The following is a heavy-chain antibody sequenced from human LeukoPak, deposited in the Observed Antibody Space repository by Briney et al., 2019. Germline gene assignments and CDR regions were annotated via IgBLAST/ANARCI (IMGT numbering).Heavy chain of an antibody. D-gene: IGHD1-26*01. Sequence: SETLSLTCTVSGGSISSSSYYWGWIRQPPGKGLEWIGSIYYSGSTYYSPSLKSRVTISVDTSKNQFSLKLSSVTAADTAVYYCARLDVDVGYYFDYWGQGTLVTVSS. CDR2: IYYSGST. V-gene: IGHV4-39*01. J-gene: IGHJ4*02. CDR1: GGSISSSSYY. CDR3: ARLDVDVGYYFDY.